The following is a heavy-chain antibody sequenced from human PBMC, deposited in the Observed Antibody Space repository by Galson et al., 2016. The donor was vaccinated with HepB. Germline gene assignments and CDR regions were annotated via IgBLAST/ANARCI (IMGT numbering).Heavy chain of an antibody. Sequence: TLSLTCTVSGGSISSGGYYWTWVRQHPGKGLECLGYIYYSGNTYYNPSLKSRLSISVETSKNQLSLKLKSVTAADTAVYYCARFSSYYDSRDSHLCPGRLDYWGQGALVTVSS. J-gene: IGHJ4*02. V-gene: IGHV4-31*03. CDR1: GGSISSGGYY. CDR3: ARFSSYYDSRDSHLCPGRLDY. D-gene: IGHD3-22*01. CDR2: IYYSGNT.